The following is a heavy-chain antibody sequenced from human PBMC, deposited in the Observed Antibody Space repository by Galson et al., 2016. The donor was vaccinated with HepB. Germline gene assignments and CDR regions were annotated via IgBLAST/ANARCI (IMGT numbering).Heavy chain of an antibody. D-gene: IGHD2-2*01. CDR1: GFTFKYHA. CDR2: ISDGGTA. CDR3: ARVSGPWVGVPAAKVYFDF. Sequence: SLRLSCAASGFTFKYHAMSWVRQAPGSGLEWVAVISDGGTAHYADSVKGRFTISRDNSKNTVCLQMDSLRAEDRAEYYCARVSGPWVGVPAAKVYFDFWGQGTLVIVSS. J-gene: IGHJ4*02. V-gene: IGHV3-23*01.